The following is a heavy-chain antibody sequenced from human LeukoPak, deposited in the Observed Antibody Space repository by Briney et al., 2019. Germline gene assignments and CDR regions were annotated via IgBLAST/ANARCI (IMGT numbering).Heavy chain of an antibody. CDR2: ISWNSGSI. Sequence: PGGSLRLSCSASGFTFSSYAINWVRQAPGKGLEWVSGISWNSGSIGYADSVKGRFTISRDNAKNSLYLQMNSLRAEDTALYYCAKAKAVAGITTDYWGQGTLVTVSS. J-gene: IGHJ4*02. V-gene: IGHV3-9*01. CDR1: GFTFSSYA. CDR3: AKAKAVAGITTDY. D-gene: IGHD6-19*01.